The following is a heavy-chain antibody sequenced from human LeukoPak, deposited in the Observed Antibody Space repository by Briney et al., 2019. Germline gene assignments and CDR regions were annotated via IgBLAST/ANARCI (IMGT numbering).Heavy chain of an antibody. D-gene: IGHD3-22*01. CDR3: ARDYYDSSGYRHDAFDI. Sequence: PGGSLRLSCAASEFTVSSNYMSWVRQAPGKGLEWVSVIYSGGSTYNADSVKGRFTISRDNSKNTLYLQMNSLRAEDTAVYYCARDYYDSSGYRHDAFDIWGQGTMVTVSS. CDR1: EFTVSSNY. CDR2: IYSGGST. J-gene: IGHJ3*02. V-gene: IGHV3-53*01.